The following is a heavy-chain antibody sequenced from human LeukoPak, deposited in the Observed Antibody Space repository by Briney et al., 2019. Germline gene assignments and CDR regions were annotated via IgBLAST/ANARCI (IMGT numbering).Heavy chain of an antibody. J-gene: IGHJ4*02. CDR1: GFTFSSYG. CDR2: ISYDGSNK. V-gene: IGHV3-30*18. Sequence: GSLRLSCAASGFTFSSYGMHWVRQAPGKGPEWVAVISYDGSNKYYADSVKGRFTISRDNSKNTLYLQMTSLRAEDTAVYYCAKDNIAAAGGFDYWGQGTLVTVSS. D-gene: IGHD6-13*01. CDR3: AKDNIAAAGGFDY.